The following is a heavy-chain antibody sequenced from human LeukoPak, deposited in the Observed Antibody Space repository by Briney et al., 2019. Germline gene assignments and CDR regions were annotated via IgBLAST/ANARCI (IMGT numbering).Heavy chain of an antibody. Sequence: ASVKVSCKVSVYTLTELAMHWVRQAPGKGLEWMGGFDPEDGETIYAQKFQGRVTMTEDTSTDTAYMELSSLRSEDTAVYYCATDGMVQGGHWGQGTLVTVSS. V-gene: IGHV1-24*01. CDR2: FDPEDGET. CDR1: VYTLTELA. D-gene: IGHD3-10*01. CDR3: ATDGMVQGGH. J-gene: IGHJ4*02.